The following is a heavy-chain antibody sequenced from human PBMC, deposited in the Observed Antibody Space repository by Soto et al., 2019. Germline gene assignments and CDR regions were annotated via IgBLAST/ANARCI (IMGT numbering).Heavy chain of an antibody. CDR2: IKTKGEGGPT. Sequence: GGSLRLSCAAAGLNSSNAWMNWVRQAQGKGLEWVGRIKTKGEGGPTDYAAAVKGRFTVSRDDSKNTLHLQMNSLKTEDTAVYYCTTGSVEGVWGNGTTVTVSS. D-gene: IGHD2-15*01. J-gene: IGHJ6*01. V-gene: IGHV3-15*07. CDR1: GLNSSNAW. CDR3: TTGSVEGV.